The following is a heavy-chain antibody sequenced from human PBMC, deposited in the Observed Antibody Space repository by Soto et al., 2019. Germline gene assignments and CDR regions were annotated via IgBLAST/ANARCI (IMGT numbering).Heavy chain of an antibody. CDR2: IWYDGSNK. CDR1: GFTFTSYG. Sequence: GGSLRLSCAPLGFTFTSYGMHWVRQAPGMGLEWVAVIWYDGSNKYYADSVKGRFTISRENAKNSLYLQMNSLRAEDTAVYYCARGVYYGMDVWGQGTTVTVSS. J-gene: IGHJ6*02. V-gene: IGHV3-33*01. CDR3: ARGVYYGMDV.